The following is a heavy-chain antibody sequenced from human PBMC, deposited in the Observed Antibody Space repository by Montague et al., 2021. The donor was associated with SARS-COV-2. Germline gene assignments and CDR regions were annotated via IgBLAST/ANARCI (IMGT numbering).Heavy chain of an antibody. CDR1: GASIRSDSYY. J-gene: IGHJ4*02. CDR2: IYSSGST. Sequence: ETLSLTCNVSGASIRSDSYYWGWVRQPPGKGLEWIGVIYSSGSTYYNPSLKSRVTISVDTSQNHVSLRLSSVTAADTAVYFCARRVATAGIFDYWGQGTLVTVSS. CDR3: ARRVATAGIFDY. D-gene: IGHD6-13*01. V-gene: IGHV4-39*02.